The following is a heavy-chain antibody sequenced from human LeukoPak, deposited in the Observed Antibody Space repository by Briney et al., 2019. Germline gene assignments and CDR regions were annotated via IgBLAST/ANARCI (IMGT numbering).Heavy chain of an antibody. J-gene: IGHJ3*02. CDR2: ISYDGSNK. D-gene: IGHD3-10*01. CDR3: ARFYGLGAYDAFDI. Sequence: PGGSLRLSCAASGFTFSSYAMHWVRQAPGKGLEWVAVISYDGSNKYYADSVKGRFTISRDNSKNTLYLQMNSLRAEDTAVYYCARFYGLGAYDAFDIWGQGTMVTVSS. V-gene: IGHV3-30-3*01. CDR1: GFTFSSYA.